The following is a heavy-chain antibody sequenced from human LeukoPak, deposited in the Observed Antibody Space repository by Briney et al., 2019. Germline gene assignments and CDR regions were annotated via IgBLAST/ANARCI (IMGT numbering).Heavy chain of an antibody. V-gene: IGHV5-51*01. CDR1: GYSFTSYW. CDR3: ARSSMVRGVIIKIDY. CDR2: IYPGDSDT. J-gene: IGHJ4*02. D-gene: IGHD3-10*01. Sequence: GESLRISCKGSGYSFTSYWIGWVRQMPGKGLEWMGIIYPGDSDTRYSPSFQGQVTISADKSISTAYLQWSSLKASDTAMYYCARSSMVRGVIIKIDYWGQGTLVTVSS.